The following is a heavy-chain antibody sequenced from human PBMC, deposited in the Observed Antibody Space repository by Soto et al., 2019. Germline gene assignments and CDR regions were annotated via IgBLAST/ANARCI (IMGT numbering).Heavy chain of an antibody. CDR2: INHRGST. J-gene: IGHJ4*02. D-gene: IGHD3-3*01. V-gene: IGHV4-34*01. CDR3: ATSYFDFWSGSCLAYFDY. Sequence: QVRLQQWGAGLLMPSETLSRTCAVYGASFTGYYWSWIRQAPGKGREGIGEINHRGSTNYNPSLKSRVTISVDTSKKQFSVKLSSVTAADTAVYYCATSYFDFWSGSCLAYFDYWSQGTLVTVSS. CDR1: GASFTGYY.